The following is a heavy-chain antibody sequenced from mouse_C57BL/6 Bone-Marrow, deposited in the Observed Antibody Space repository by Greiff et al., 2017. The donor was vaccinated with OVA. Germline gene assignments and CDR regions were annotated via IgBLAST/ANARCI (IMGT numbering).Heavy chain of an antibody. CDR2: IDPETGGT. D-gene: IGHD2-5*01. CDR3: TRGYSNYYALDY. V-gene: IGHV1-15*01. J-gene: IGHJ4*01. CDR1: GYTFTDYE. Sequence: QVQLQESGAELVRPGASVTLSCKASGYTFTDYEMHWVKQTPVRGLDWIGTIDPETGGTAYNQKFKGKAILTADKSSSTAYMELSSLTSEDSAVYYYTRGYSNYYALDYWGQGTSVTVSS.